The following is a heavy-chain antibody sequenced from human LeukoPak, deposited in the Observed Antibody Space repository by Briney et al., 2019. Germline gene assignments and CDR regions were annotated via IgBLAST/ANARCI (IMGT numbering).Heavy chain of an antibody. CDR2: IYTSGST. CDR1: GGSISSYY. CDR3: ARGRTPGAAAGILDY. V-gene: IGHV4-4*07. Sequence: SETLSLTCTVSGGSISSYYWSWIRQPAGKGLEWIGRIYTSGSTNYNPSLKSRVTMSVDTSKNQFSLKLSSVTAADTAVYYCARGRTPGAAAGILDYWGQGTLATVSS. J-gene: IGHJ4*02. D-gene: IGHD6-13*01.